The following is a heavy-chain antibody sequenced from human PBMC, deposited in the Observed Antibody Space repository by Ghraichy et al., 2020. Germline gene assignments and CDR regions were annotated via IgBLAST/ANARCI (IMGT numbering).Heavy chain of an antibody. V-gene: IGHV4-59*01. CDR1: GCSISGYY. D-gene: IGHD3-3*01. CDR2: IYYSGAT. Sequence: SQTLSLTCTVSGCSISGYYWNWVRQPPGKGLEWIGYIYYSGATNDNLSFMSRFTISIDTSNNQFFLNLSSVTPADTAVYYCARVCAPTTFGVTMYYYYMDIWGKGTTVTVSS. CDR3: ARVCAPTTFGVTMYYYYMDI. J-gene: IGHJ6*04.